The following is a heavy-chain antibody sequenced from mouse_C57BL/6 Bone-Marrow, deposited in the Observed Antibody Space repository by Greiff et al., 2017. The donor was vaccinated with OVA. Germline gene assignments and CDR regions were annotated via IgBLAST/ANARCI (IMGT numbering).Heavy chain of an antibody. CDR2: ISYDGSN. CDR3: ARSTTVVATEDYCAMDY. V-gene: IGHV3-6*01. CDR1: GYSITSGYY. Sequence: EVQLQQSGPGLVKPSQSLSLTCSVTGYSITSGYYWNWIRQFPGNKLEWMGYISYDGSNNYNPSLKNRISITRDTSKNQFFLKLNSVTTEDTATYYCARSTTVVATEDYCAMDYWGQGTSVTVSS. D-gene: IGHD1-1*01. J-gene: IGHJ4*01.